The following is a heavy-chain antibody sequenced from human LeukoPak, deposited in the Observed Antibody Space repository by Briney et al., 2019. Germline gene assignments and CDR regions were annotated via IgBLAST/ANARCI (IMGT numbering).Heavy chain of an antibody. CDR3: ARDAEMAAMDV. CDR2: IYYSGST. J-gene: IGHJ6*02. D-gene: IGHD5-24*01. V-gene: IGHV4-59*01. Sequence: SETLSLTCTVSGASISSYYWSWIRQPPGKGLEWIGYIYYSGSTNYNPSLKSRVTISVDTSKNQFSLKLSSVTAADTAVYYCARDAEMAAMDVWGQGTTVTVSS. CDR1: GASISSYY.